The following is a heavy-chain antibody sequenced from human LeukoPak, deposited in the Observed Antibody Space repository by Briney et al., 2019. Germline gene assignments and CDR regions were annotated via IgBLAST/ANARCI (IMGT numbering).Heavy chain of an antibody. V-gene: IGHV3-21*01. CDR1: GFTFSSYS. J-gene: IGHJ3*02. CDR2: ISSSSSYI. CDR3: ASFVGDYAFDI. Sequence: GGSLGLSCAASGFTFSSYSMNWVRQAPGKGLEWVSSISSSSSYIYYADSVKVRFTISRDNAKNSLYLQMNSLRAEDTAVYYCASFVGDYAFDIWGQGTMVTVSS. D-gene: IGHD1-26*01.